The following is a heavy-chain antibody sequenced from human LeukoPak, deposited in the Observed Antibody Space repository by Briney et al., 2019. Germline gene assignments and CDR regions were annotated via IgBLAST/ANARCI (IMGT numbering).Heavy chain of an antibody. J-gene: IGHJ4*02. D-gene: IGHD3-22*01. CDR2: ISWDGTS. V-gene: IGHV3-43*01. Sequence: GGSLRLSCAASGFTFEDYTMHWVRQAPGKTLEWVSLISWDGTSYYTDSVKGRFTISRDNSKDSLYLQMDTLRSEDTAFYYCVKDLSYESSGSFFDYWGQGTLVSVSS. CDR3: VKDLSYESSGSFFDY. CDR1: GFTFEDYT.